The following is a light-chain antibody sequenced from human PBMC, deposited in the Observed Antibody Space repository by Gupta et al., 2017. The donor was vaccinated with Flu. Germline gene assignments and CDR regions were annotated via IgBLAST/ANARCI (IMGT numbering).Light chain of an antibody. Sequence: QSVLTQPPSASGTPGQRVTISCSGSSSNIGSNYVYWYQQLPGTAPNLLIYRNIQRPSGVPDRFSGSKSGTSASLAISGLRSEDEADYYCAAWDDSLSGGVFGGGTKLTVL. V-gene: IGLV1-47*01. CDR2: RNI. CDR1: SSNIGSNY. J-gene: IGLJ3*02. CDR3: AAWDDSLSGGV.